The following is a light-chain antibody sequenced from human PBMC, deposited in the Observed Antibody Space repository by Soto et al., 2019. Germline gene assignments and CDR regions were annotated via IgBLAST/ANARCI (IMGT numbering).Light chain of an antibody. V-gene: IGLV1-40*01. CDR2: GNS. CDR1: SSNIGAGYD. CDR3: QSYDSSLSGSGV. Sequence: QAVVTQPPSVAGAPGQRVTISCTGSSSNIGAGYDVHWYQQLPGTAPKLLIYGNSNRPSGVPDRFSGSKSGTSASLAITGLQAEDEAYYYCQSYDSSLSGSGVFGGGTQLTVL. J-gene: IGLJ3*02.